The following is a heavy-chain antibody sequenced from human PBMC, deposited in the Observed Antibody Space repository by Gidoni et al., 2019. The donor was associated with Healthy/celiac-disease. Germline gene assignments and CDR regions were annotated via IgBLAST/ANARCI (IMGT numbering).Heavy chain of an antibody. Sequence: QVQLVQSGAEVKKPGASVKVSCKASGYTFTSYYMHWVRQAPGQGLEWMGIINPSGGSTSYAQKFQGRVTMTRDTSTSTVYMELSSLRSEDTAVYYCARDPSIAAAGRGGAVSWGMDVWGQGTTVTVSS. CDR3: ARDPSIAAAGRGGAVSWGMDV. J-gene: IGHJ6*02. CDR1: GYTFTSYY. V-gene: IGHV1-46*01. CDR2: INPSGGST. D-gene: IGHD6-13*01.